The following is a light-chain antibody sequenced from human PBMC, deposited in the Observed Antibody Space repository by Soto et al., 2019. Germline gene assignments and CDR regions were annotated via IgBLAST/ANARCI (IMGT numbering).Light chain of an antibody. CDR2: EVT. Sequence: QSALTQPASVSGSPGPSIAISCTGTSSDVGGYDYVSWYQQQPDKAPKLIIYEVTQRPSGVSHRFSGSKSGNTASLTISWLQAEDEADYYCSSHTSANTRVFGTGTKVTVL. J-gene: IGLJ1*01. CDR3: SSHTSANTRV. V-gene: IGLV2-14*01. CDR1: SSDVGGYDY.